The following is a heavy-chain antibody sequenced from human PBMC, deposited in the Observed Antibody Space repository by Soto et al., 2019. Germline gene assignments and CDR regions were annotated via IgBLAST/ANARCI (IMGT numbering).Heavy chain of an antibody. CDR3: ARGSLLITMVRGVIRNWFDP. D-gene: IGHD3-10*01. V-gene: IGHV4-34*01. Sequence: SETLSLTCAVYGGSFSGYYWSWIRQPPGKGLEWIGEINHSGSTNYNPSLKSRVTISVDTSKNQFSLKLSSVTAADTAVYYCARGSLLITMVRGVIRNWFDPWGQGTLVTVSS. CDR1: GGSFSGYY. CDR2: INHSGST. J-gene: IGHJ5*02.